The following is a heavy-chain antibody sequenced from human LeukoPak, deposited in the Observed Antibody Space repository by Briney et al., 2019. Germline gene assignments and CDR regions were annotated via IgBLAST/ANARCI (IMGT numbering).Heavy chain of an antibody. V-gene: IGHV3-21*01. D-gene: IGHD6-19*01. CDR3: ARYMIRYSKGWYGWFDP. CDR1: GFTFSTFA. J-gene: IGHJ5*02. Sequence: GGSLRLSCAASGFTFSTFAMIWVRQPPGKGLEWVSGIFPSGGEIHYADSVRGRFTISRDNAKNSLYLQMNSLRAEDTAVYFCARYMIRYSKGWYGWFDPWGQGTLVTVSS. CDR2: IFPSGGEI.